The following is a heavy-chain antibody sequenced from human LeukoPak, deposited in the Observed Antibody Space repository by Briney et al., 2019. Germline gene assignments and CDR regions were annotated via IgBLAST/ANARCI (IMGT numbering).Heavy chain of an antibody. Sequence: SETLSLTCTVSGGSINNYYWSWIRQPPGKGLEWIGYIYYSGSTNYNTSLKSRVTISVDTSKNQFSLKLSSVTAADTAVYYCAREGSYHSPFDYWGQGTLVTVSS. CDR1: GGSINNYY. D-gene: IGHD1-26*01. J-gene: IGHJ4*02. V-gene: IGHV4-59*01. CDR2: IYYSGST. CDR3: AREGSYHSPFDY.